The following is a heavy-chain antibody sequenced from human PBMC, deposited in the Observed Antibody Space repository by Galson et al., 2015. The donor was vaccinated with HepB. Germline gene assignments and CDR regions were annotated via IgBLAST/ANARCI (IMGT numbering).Heavy chain of an antibody. D-gene: IGHD2-21*01. CDR1: GGTFSSYA. V-gene: IGHV1-69*13. CDR2: IIPIFGTA. CDR3: ARDREAYCGGDCYSPRHFDY. Sequence: SVKVSCKASGGTFSSYAISWVRQAPGQGLEWMGGIIPIFGTANYAQKFQGRVTITADESTSTAYMELSSLRSEDTAVYYCARDREAYCGGDCYSPRHFDYWGQGTLVTVSS. J-gene: IGHJ4*02.